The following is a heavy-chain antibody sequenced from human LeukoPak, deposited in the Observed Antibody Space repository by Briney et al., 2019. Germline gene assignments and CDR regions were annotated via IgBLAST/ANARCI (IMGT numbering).Heavy chain of an antibody. D-gene: IGHD2-15*01. J-gene: IGHJ4*02. CDR1: GFTFSSYS. V-gene: IGHV3-21*01. Sequence: VGSLRLSCAASGFTFSSYSMNWVRQAPGKGLEWVSSISSSSSYIYYADSVKGRFTISRDNAKNSLYLQMNSLRAEDTAVYYCARGYCSGGSCYLDYWGQGTLVTVSS. CDR3: ARGYCSGGSCYLDY. CDR2: ISSSSSYI.